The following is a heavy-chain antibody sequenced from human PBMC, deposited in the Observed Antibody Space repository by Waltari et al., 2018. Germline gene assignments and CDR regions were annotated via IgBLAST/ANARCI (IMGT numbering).Heavy chain of an antibody. CDR3: ARDSDDFWSGYSSPGY. D-gene: IGHD3-3*01. V-gene: IGHV1-3*01. CDR2: INAGNGNT. Sequence: QVQLVQSGAEVKKPGASVKVSCKASGYTFTSYAMHWVRQAPGQRLEWMGWINAGNGNTKYSQKFQGRVTITRDTSASTAYMELSSLRSEETAVYYCARDSDDFWSGYSSPGYWGQGTLVTVSS. J-gene: IGHJ4*02. CDR1: GYTFTSYA.